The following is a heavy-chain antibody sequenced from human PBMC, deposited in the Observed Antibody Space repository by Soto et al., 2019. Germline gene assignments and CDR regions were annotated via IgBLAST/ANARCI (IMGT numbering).Heavy chain of an antibody. CDR1: GGSISSYY. Sequence: SETLSLTCTVSGGSISSYYWSWIRQPPGKGLEWIGYIYYSGSTNYNPSLKSRVTISVDTSKNQFSLKLSSVTAADTAVYYCARLSRMPYCSGGSCYSDYYYMDVWGKGTTVTVPS. V-gene: IGHV4-59*01. J-gene: IGHJ6*03. CDR3: ARLSRMPYCSGGSCYSDYYYMDV. D-gene: IGHD2-15*01. CDR2: IYYSGST.